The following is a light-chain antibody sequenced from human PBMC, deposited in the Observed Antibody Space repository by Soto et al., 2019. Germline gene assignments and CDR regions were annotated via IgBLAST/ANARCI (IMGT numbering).Light chain of an antibody. CDR3: QSYDSSLRGWV. CDR1: SSNIGANYD. CDR2: GDS. J-gene: IGLJ3*02. Sequence: QSVLTQPPSVSGAPGQRVTISCTGSSSNIGANYDVHWYQHLPRTAPKLLISGDSNRPSGVPDRFSGSKSGTSASLGITWLQAEDEADYYCQSYDSSLRGWVFGGGTQLTVL. V-gene: IGLV1-40*01.